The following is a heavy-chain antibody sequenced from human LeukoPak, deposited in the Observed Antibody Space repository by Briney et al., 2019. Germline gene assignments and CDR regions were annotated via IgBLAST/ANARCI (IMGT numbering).Heavy chain of an antibody. CDR2: IYHSGST. Sequence: KPSETLSLTCTVSGYSISSGYYWGWIRQPPGKGLEWIGSIYHSGSTYYNPSLKSRVTISVDTSKNQFSLNLSSVTAADTAVYFCARSYYVSGSYIPFDYWGQGTLVTVSS. CDR1: GYSISSGYY. V-gene: IGHV4-38-2*02. J-gene: IGHJ4*02. D-gene: IGHD3-10*01. CDR3: ARSYYVSGSYIPFDY.